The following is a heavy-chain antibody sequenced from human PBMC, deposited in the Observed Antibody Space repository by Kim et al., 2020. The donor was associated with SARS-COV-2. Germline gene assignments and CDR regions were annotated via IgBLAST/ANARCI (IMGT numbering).Heavy chain of an antibody. J-gene: IGHJ6*02. CDR2: IKNKPNNYAT. Sequence: GGSLRLSCAVSGFTFSDSAMHWVRQASGKGLEWVGRIKNKPNNYATAYAASVQGRFTISRNDSKNTAYLHMNSLETEDTAVYYCAGARGTYLGGMDVWG. CDR3: AGARGTYLGGMDV. CDR1: GFTFSDSA. V-gene: IGHV3-73*01. D-gene: IGHD1-26*01.